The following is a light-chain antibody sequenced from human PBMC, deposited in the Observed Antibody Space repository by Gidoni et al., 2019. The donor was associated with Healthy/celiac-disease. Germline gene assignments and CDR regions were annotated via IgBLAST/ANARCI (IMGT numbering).Light chain of an antibody. CDR2: SNN. Sequence: QSVLTQPPPASGTPGQRVTISCSGSSSNIGSNTVNWYQQLPGTAPKLLIYSNNQRPSGVSDRFSGSKSGTSASLAISGLQSEDEADYYCAAWDDSLNGRYVFGTGTKVTVL. CDR3: AAWDDSLNGRYV. CDR1: SSNIGSNT. J-gene: IGLJ1*01. V-gene: IGLV1-44*01.